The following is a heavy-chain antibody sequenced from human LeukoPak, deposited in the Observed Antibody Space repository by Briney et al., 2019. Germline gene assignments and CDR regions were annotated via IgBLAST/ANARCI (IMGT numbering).Heavy chain of an antibody. Sequence: SETLSLTCAVYGGSFSGYYWSWIRQPPGKGLEWIGEINHSGSTNYNASLKSRVTISVDTSKNQFSLKLSSVTAADTAVYYCASFNDYGDSTNWFDPWGQGTLVTVSS. J-gene: IGHJ5*02. V-gene: IGHV4-34*01. CDR1: GGSFSGYY. CDR3: ASFNDYGDSTNWFDP. D-gene: IGHD4-17*01. CDR2: INHSGST.